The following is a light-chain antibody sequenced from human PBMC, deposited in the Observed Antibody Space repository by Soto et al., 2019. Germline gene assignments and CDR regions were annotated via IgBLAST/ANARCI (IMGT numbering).Light chain of an antibody. CDR3: QQYNSLWT. J-gene: IGKJ1*01. CDR1: QSISSW. V-gene: IGKV1-5*03. Sequence: DIQVTHSRSTLSASVEDRLTMPGRASQSISSWLPWYQQKPGKAPKLLIYKASSLESGVPSRFSGSGSGTEFTLIISILQPDDFATYYCQQYNSLWTFGQGTKVDIK. CDR2: KAS.